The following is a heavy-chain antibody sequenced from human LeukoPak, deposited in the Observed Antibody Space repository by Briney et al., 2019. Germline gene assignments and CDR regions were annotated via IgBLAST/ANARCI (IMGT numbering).Heavy chain of an antibody. CDR3: ARPPADYDILTGSEAFDI. Sequence: SETLSLTCTVSGGSISSGGYYWSWIRQPPGKGLEWIGYIYHSGSTYYNPSLKSRVTISVDRSKNQFSLKLSSVTAADTAVYYCARPPADYDILTGSEAFDIWGQGTMVTVSS. J-gene: IGHJ3*02. D-gene: IGHD3-9*01. CDR1: GGSISSGGYY. CDR2: IYHSGST. V-gene: IGHV4-30-2*01.